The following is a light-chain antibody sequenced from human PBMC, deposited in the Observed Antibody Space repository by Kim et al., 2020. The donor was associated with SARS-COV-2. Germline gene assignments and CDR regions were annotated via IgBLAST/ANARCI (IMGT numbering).Light chain of an antibody. CDR3: QQFNSYPT. Sequence: AIQLTQSPSSLSASVGDRVTITCRASQGISSALAWYQRKPGKAPKLLIYDASSLESGVPSRFSGSGSGTDFTLTISSLQPEDFATYYCQQFNSYPTFGGGTKVDIK. J-gene: IGKJ4*01. V-gene: IGKV1-13*02. CDR2: DAS. CDR1: QGISSA.